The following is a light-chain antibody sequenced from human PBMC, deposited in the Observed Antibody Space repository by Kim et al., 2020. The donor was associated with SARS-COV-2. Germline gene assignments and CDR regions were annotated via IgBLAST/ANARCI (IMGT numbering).Light chain of an antibody. J-gene: IGKJ2*01. CDR2: KAS. CDR1: QSVSSW. V-gene: IGKV1-5*03. Sequence: DIQMTQFPSTLSASVGDRVTITCRASQSVSSWLAWYQQKPGKAPNLLIYKASSLKSGVPSRFSGSGSGTEFTLTISSLQPDDFATYYCKQYKSYLYTLGQGTNLEI. CDR3: KQYKSYLYT.